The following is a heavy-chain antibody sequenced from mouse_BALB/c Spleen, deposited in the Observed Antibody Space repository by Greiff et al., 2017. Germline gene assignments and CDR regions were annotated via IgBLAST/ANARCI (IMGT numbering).Heavy chain of an antibody. CDR2: ISSGSSTI. CDR3: ARSTVRQAMDY. V-gene: IGHV5-17*02. D-gene: IGHD2-14*01. CDR1: GFTFSSFG. J-gene: IGHJ4*01. Sequence: DVKLQESGGGLVQPGGSRKLSCAASGFTFSSFGMHWVRQAPEKGLEWVAYISSGSSTIYYADTVKGRFTISRDNPKNTLFLQMTSLRSEDTAMYYCARSTVRQAMDYWGQGTSVTVSS.